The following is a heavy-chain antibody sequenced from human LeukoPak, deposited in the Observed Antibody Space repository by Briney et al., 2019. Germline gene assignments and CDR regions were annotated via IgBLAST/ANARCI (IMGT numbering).Heavy chain of an antibody. V-gene: IGHV1-46*01. J-gene: IGHJ6*02. D-gene: IGHD6-13*01. CDR1: GYTFTSYY. CDR2: INPSGGST. CDR3: ALRPAGTSYGMDV. Sequence: GASVKVSCEASGYTFTSYYMHWVRQAPGQGLEWMGIINPSGGSTSYAQKFQGRVTMTRDTSTSTVYMELSSLRSEDTAVYYCALRPAGTSYGMDVWGQGTTVTVSS.